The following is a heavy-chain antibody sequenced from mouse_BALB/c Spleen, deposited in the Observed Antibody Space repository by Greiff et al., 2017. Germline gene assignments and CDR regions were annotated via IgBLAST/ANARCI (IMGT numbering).Heavy chain of an antibody. J-gene: IGHJ1*01. V-gene: IGHV5-9-3*01. D-gene: IGHD1-1*01. CDR1: GFTFSSYA. CDR3: ARHYYGSSYWYFDV. Sequence: EVKLMESGGGLVKPGGSLKLSCAASGFTFSSYAMSWVRQTPEKRLEWVATISSGGSYTYYPDSVKGRFTISRYNAKNTLYLQMSSLRSEDTAMYYCARHYYGSSYWYFDVWGAGTTVTVSS. CDR2: ISSGGSYT.